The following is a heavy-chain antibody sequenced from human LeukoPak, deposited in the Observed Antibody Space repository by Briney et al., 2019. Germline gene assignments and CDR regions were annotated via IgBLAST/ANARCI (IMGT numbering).Heavy chain of an antibody. Sequence: PSQTLSLTCTVSGGSISSYYWSWIRQPPGKGLGWIGYIYYSGSTNYNPSLKSRVTISVDTSKNQFSLKLSSVTAADTAVYYCARDPPGRGYSYGSYWGQGTLVTVSS. J-gene: IGHJ4*02. D-gene: IGHD5-18*01. CDR2: IYYSGST. V-gene: IGHV4-59*01. CDR1: GGSISSYY. CDR3: ARDPPGRGYSYGSY.